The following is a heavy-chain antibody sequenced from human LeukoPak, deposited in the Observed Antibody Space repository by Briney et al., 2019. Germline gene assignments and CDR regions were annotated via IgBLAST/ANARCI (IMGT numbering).Heavy chain of an antibody. D-gene: IGHD2-2*01. V-gene: IGHV5-51*01. CDR2: IYPGDSDT. CDR3: ARYYCSSTSCYGFDY. CDR1: GYSFTSYW. J-gene: IGHJ4*02. Sequence: GSLRLSCNGSGYSFTSYWIGLVRQMPRKGLEWKGIIYPGDSDTRYSPSLQGQVTISADKSISTAYLQWSILKASDTAMYYCARYYCSSTSCYGFDYRGQGTLVTVSS.